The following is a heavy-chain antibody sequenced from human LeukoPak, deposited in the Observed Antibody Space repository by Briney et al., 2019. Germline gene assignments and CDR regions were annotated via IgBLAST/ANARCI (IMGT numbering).Heavy chain of an antibody. CDR1: GFTFSNYG. J-gene: IGHJ4*02. Sequence: GGSLRLSCAASGFTFSNYGMHWVRQAPGKGLEWVAVIWYDGSNKYYADSVKGRFTISRDNSKNTLYLQMNSLRAEDTAVYYCARDRGSSGYYYYFDYWGQGTLVTVSS. V-gene: IGHV3-33*01. CDR2: IWYDGSNK. CDR3: ARDRGSSGYYYYFDY. D-gene: IGHD3-22*01.